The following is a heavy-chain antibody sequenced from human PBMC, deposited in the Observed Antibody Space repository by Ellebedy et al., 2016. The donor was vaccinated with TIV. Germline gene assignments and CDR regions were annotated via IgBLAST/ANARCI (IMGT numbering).Heavy chain of an antibody. J-gene: IGHJ4*02. V-gene: IGHV1-2*02. D-gene: IGHD2-2*01. Sequence: AASVKVSCKASGYTFTGYYMHWVRQAPGQGLEWMGWINPNSGGTNYAQKFQGRVTMTRDTSISTAYMELSRLRSDDTAVYYCARLLGSRTPAYFDYWGQGTLVTVSS. CDR3: ARLLGSRTPAYFDY. CDR1: GYTFTGYY. CDR2: INPNSGGT.